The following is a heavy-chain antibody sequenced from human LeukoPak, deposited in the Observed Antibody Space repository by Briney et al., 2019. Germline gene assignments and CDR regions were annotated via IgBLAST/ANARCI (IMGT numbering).Heavy chain of an antibody. J-gene: IGHJ6*02. Sequence: GASVKVSCKVSGYSLTYLFVHWVRQAPGEGLEWMGGVDPEDGKTIYAQMFQGRVTMTEDTSIHTAYMELRSLRSEDTAIYYCSSDRSGSYDGLDVWGQGTTVFVSS. D-gene: IGHD1-26*01. CDR3: SSDRSGSYDGLDV. CDR2: VDPEDGKT. V-gene: IGHV1-24*01. CDR1: GYSLTYLF.